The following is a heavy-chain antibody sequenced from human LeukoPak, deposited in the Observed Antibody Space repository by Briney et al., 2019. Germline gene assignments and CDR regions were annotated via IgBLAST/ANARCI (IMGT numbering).Heavy chain of an antibody. D-gene: IGHD3-3*01. CDR3: ARDRRYDFWSGIYYYYMDV. CDR1: GFTFSSYW. Sequence: PGGSLRFSCAASGFTFSSYWMSWVRQAPGKGLEWVANIKQDGSEKYYVDSVKGRFTISRDNAKNSLYLQMNSLRAEDTAVYYCARDRRYDFWSGIYYYYMDVWGKGTTVTVSS. J-gene: IGHJ6*03. CDR2: IKQDGSEK. V-gene: IGHV3-7*01.